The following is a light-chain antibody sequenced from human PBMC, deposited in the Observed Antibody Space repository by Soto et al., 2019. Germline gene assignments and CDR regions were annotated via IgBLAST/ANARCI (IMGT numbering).Light chain of an antibody. Sequence: DIVMTQSPDSLAVSLGERATINCKSGQTVLSNSNNRKTLAWYQQKPGQPPKLLIYWASARQSGVPDRFSGSGSGTDFTLTISSLQAEDVAVYYCLQYYSIPFTFGQGTKLEIK. V-gene: IGKV4-1*01. CDR3: LQYYSIPFT. J-gene: IGKJ2*01. CDR1: QTVLSNSNNRKT. CDR2: WAS.